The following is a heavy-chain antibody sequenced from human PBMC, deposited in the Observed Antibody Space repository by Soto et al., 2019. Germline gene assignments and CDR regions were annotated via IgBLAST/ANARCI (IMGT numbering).Heavy chain of an antibody. CDR3: ARPSRSYIQWEFDY. V-gene: IGHV3-11*05. Sequence: QVQLVESGGGLVKPGGSLRLSCAASGFTFSDYYMSWIRQAPGKGLEWVSYISGGSSYTNYAGSVKGRFTISRDNAKNSLYLQMNSLRAEDTAVYYCARPSRSYIQWEFDYWGQGTLVTVSS. CDR2: ISGGSSYT. CDR1: GFTFSDYY. J-gene: IGHJ4*02. D-gene: IGHD1-26*01.